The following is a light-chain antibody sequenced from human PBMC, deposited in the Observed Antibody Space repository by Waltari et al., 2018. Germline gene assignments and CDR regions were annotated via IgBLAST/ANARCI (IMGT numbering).Light chain of an antibody. V-gene: IGKV3-11*01. CDR3: QQRNDWPLT. Sequence: EIVLTQSPATLSLSPGERATLSCRASQSASKYVAWYQQRPGQPPRLLIYDASNRTAGVPDRFDAFGSGTDSTLTINSLEPEDFAVYYCQQRNDWPLTFGWGTRVEIK. J-gene: IGKJ4*01. CDR1: QSASKY. CDR2: DAS.